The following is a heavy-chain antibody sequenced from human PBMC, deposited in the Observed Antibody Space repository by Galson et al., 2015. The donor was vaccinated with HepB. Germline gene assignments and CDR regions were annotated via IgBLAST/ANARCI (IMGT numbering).Heavy chain of an antibody. CDR3: PKHKGWELANYCMDV. J-gene: IGHJ6*03. Sequence: SLRLSCAASGFTFSDFAMGWVRQAPGKGLDWVSSILRSGSTNYQDSVKGRFAISRDNSKNTMYLQMNSLRADDTAIYFCPKHKGWELANYCMDVWGTGTRVTVS. V-gene: IGHV3-23*01. CDR2: ILRSGST. D-gene: IGHD1-26*01. CDR1: GFTFSDFA.